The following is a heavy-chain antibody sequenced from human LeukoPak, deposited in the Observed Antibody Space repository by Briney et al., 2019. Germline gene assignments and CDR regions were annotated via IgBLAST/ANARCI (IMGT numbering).Heavy chain of an antibody. Sequence: PGRSLRLSCAASGFTFSSYGMHWVRQVPGKGLEWVAVISYDGSNKYYADSVKGRFTISRDNSKNTLYLQMNSLRAEDTAVFYCARDSVVRGVEYWGQGTLVTVSS. V-gene: IGHV3-30*03. D-gene: IGHD3-10*01. CDR2: ISYDGSNK. J-gene: IGHJ4*02. CDR1: GFTFSSYG. CDR3: ARDSVVRGVEY.